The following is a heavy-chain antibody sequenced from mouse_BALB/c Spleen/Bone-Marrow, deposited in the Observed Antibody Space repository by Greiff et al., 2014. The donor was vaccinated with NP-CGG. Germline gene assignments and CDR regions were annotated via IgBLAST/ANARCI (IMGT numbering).Heavy chain of an antibody. Sequence: EVQVVESGGGLVKPGGSLKLSCAASGFIFSDFYMFWFRQTPEKRLEWVATISNGGTYTYYPDSVKGRFTISRDNAKNNLYLQMSSLKSEDTAMYYCARSGERYGAMDYWGQGTSVTVTS. CDR2: ISNGGTYT. CDR1: GFIFSDFY. D-gene: IGHD1-1*02. J-gene: IGHJ4*01. V-gene: IGHV5-4*02. CDR3: ARSGERYGAMDY.